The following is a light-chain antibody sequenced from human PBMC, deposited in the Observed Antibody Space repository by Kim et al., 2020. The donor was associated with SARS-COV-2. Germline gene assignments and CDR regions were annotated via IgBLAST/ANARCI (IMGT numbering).Light chain of an antibody. Sequence: QPVLTQSPSASASLGASVKLTCTLSSGHSSYAIAWHQQQPEKGPRYLMKVNSDGSHSKGDGIPDRFSGSSSGAERYLTISSLQSEDEADYYCQTLGSGIRVFGGGTQLTVL. CDR2: VNSDGSH. J-gene: IGLJ3*02. CDR3: QTLGSGIRV. V-gene: IGLV4-69*01. CDR1: SGHSSYA.